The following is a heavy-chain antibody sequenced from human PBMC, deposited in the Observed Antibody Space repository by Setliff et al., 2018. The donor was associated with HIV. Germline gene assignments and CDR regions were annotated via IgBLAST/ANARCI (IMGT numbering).Heavy chain of an antibody. CDR2: IKQDGSEK. CDR3: ARVYDSSGYSLSIPGY. D-gene: IGHD3-22*01. CDR1: GFTFSSYW. Sequence: GGSLRLSCPASGFTFSSYWMSWVRQAPGKGLEWVANIKQDGSEKYYVDSVKGRFTISRDNAKNSLYLQMNSLRAEDTAVYYCARVYDSSGYSLSIPGYWGQGTLVTVSS. V-gene: IGHV3-7*01. J-gene: IGHJ4*01.